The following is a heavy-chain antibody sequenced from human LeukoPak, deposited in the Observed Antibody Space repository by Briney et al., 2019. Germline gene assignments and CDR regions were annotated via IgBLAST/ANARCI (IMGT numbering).Heavy chain of an antibody. D-gene: IGHD3-10*01. CDR3: ARGVMVRGVLGWFDP. V-gene: IGHV4-61*02. CDR2: IYTSGST. J-gene: IGHJ5*02. CDR1: GGSISSGSYY. Sequence: SQTLSLTCTVSGGSISSGSYYWSWIRQPAGKGLEWIGRIYTSGSTIYNPSLKSRVTISVDTSKNQFSLKLSSVTAADTAVYYCARGVMVRGVLGWFDPWGQGTLVTVSS.